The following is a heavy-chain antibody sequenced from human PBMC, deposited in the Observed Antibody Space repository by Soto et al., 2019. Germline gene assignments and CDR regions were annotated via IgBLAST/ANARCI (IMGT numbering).Heavy chain of an antibody. CDR1: GFTFSNYA. CDR3: AQGYYDNVYGAMDV. CDR2: ISGSGGTT. V-gene: IGHV3-23*01. D-gene: IGHD3-16*01. J-gene: IGHJ6*02. Sequence: GGSLRLSCAASGFTFSNYAMSWVRQTPGEGLEWVSAISGSGGTTYYADSVKGRFTISRDNSKKTVYLQMNSLRAEDSAVYYCAQGYYDNVYGAMDVWGQGTTVTVS.